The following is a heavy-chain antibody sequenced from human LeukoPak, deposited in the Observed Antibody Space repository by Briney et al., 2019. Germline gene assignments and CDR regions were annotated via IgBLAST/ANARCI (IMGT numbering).Heavy chain of an antibody. Sequence: GGSLRLSCAASGFTFSSYSMNWVRQAPGKGLEWVSSNSSSSSYIYYADTVKGRFTISRDNAKNSLYLQINSLRAEDTAVYYCARLAAAGTDYWGQGTLVTVSS. CDR2: NSSSSSYI. J-gene: IGHJ4*02. V-gene: IGHV3-21*01. D-gene: IGHD6-13*01. CDR3: ARLAAAGTDY. CDR1: GFTFSSYS.